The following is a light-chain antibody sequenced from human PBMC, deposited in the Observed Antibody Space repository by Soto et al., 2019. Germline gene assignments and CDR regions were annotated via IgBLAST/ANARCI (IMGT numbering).Light chain of an antibody. J-gene: IGKJ1*01. CDR1: RYISSD. V-gene: IGKV1-6*01. CDR2: PAS. Sequence: GDRVTITCRASRYISSDLSWYQQRPGKAPTLLIYPASNLQSGVPSRFRGSRSGTEFTLTVSSLPPEDFATYYCLQDHDASWTFGQGTKVDIK. CDR3: LQDHDASWT.